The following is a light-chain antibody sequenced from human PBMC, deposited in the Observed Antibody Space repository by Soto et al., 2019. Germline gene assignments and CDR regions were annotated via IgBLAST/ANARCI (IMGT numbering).Light chain of an antibody. Sequence: ETVLTQSPAILSLSPGERATLSCRASQSVSTYLAWYRQKPGQAPRLLVYDASNRATGIPARFSGSGSGTDFTLTISSLEPEDFAVYYCQQRSNWPPKITFGQGTRLEIK. CDR3: QQRSNWPPKIT. V-gene: IGKV3-11*01. CDR1: QSVSTY. CDR2: DAS. J-gene: IGKJ5*01.